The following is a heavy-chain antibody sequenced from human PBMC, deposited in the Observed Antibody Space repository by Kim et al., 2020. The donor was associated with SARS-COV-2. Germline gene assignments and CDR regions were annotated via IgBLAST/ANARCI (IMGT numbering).Heavy chain of an antibody. V-gene: IGHV3-30*18. D-gene: IGHD2-2*02. CDR3: AKGGCSSTSCYIEYYYYYGMDV. CDR1: GFTFSSYG. J-gene: IGHJ6*02. CDR2: ISYDGSNK. Sequence: GGSLRLSCAASGFTFSSYGMHWVRQAPGKGLEWVAVISYDGSNKYYADSVKGRFTISRDNSKNTLYLQMNSLRAEDTAVYYCAKGGCSSTSCYIEYYYYYGMDVWGQGTTVTVSS.